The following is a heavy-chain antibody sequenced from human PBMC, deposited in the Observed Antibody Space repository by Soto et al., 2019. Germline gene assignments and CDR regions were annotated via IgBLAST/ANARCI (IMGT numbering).Heavy chain of an antibody. D-gene: IGHD1-20*01. Sequence: SETLSLTCTVSGGSISSSSYYWGWIRQPPGKGLEWIGSIYYSGSTYYNPSLKSRVTISVDTSKNQFSLKLSSVTAADTAVYYCARSTYKGANIDYWGQGTLVTVSS. CDR2: IYYSGST. J-gene: IGHJ4*02. CDR1: GGSISSSSYY. CDR3: ARSTYKGANIDY. V-gene: IGHV4-39*01.